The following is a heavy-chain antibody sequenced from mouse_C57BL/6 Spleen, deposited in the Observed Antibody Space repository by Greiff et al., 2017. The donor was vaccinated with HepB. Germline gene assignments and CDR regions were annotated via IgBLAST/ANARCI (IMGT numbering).Heavy chain of an antibody. CDR1: GYTFTDYE. Sequence: QVQLQQSGAELVRPGASVTLSCKASGYTFTDYEMHWVRQTPVHGLEWIGAIDPETGGTAYNQKFKGKAILTADKSSSTAYMELRSLTSEDSAVYYCTRWGRWGYDAPFDYWGQGTTLTVSS. D-gene: IGHD2-2*01. V-gene: IGHV1-15*01. J-gene: IGHJ2*01. CDR2: IDPETGGT. CDR3: TRWGRWGYDAPFDY.